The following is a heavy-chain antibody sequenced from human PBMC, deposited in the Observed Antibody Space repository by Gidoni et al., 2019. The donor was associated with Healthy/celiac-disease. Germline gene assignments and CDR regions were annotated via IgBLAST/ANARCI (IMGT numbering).Heavy chain of an antibody. CDR3: ARQHYYYYMDV. J-gene: IGHJ6*03. Sequence: QLQLQESRPGLVKPSETLSLTCPVSGGSISSSSYYWGWIRQPPGKGLEWIGSIYYSGSTYYNPSLKSRVTISVDTSKNQFSLKLSSVTAADTAVYYCARQHYYYYMDVWGKGTTVTVSS. V-gene: IGHV4-39*01. CDR1: GGSISSSSYY. CDR2: IYYSGST.